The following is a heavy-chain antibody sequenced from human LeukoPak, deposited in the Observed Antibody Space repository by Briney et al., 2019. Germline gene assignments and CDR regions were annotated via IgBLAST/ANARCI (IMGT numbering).Heavy chain of an antibody. CDR3: ARRMGGSYYESSGAFDY. J-gene: IGHJ4*02. V-gene: IGHV5-51*01. CDR2: IYPGDSDT. D-gene: IGHD1-26*01. CDR1: GYSSTTYW. Sequence: GASLKISCGGSGYSSTTYWIAWVRQLPGKGLEGMGIIYPGDSDTRYSPSFQGQVTISADKSISTASLQWSSLKASDTAMYYCARRMGGSYYESSGAFDYWGLGTLVTVSS.